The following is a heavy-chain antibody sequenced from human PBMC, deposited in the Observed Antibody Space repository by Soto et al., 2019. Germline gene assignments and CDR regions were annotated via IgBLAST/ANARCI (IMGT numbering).Heavy chain of an antibody. V-gene: IGHV4-59*01. CDR2: IYYSGST. CDR3: ARGSNRWAVTTVDY. Sequence: QVQLQESGPGLVKPSETLSLTCTVSGGSISSYYWSWIRQPPGKGLEWIGYIYYSGSTNYNPSLKSRVTISVDTSKNQFSLKLSSVTAADTAVYYCARGSNRWAVTTVDYWGQGTLVTVSS. CDR1: GGSISSYY. J-gene: IGHJ4*02. D-gene: IGHD4-4*01.